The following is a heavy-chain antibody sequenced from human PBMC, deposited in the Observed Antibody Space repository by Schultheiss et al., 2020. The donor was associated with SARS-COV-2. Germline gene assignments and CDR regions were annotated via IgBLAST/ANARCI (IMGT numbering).Heavy chain of an antibody. J-gene: IGHJ4*02. CDR3: ARDEGRGTYRPFDY. D-gene: IGHD1-7*01. CDR1: GFTFSSYG. Sequence: GGSLRLSCAASGFTFSSYGMSWIRQAPGKGLEWVSYISSSSSYTNYADSVKGRFTISRDNAKNTLYLQVNSLRAEDTAVYYCARDEGRGTYRPFDYWGQGTLVTVSS. CDR2: ISSSSSYT. V-gene: IGHV3-11*06.